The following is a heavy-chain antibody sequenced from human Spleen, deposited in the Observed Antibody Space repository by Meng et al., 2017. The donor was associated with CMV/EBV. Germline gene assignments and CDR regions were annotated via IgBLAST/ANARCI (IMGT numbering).Heavy chain of an antibody. CDR1: GGSISSGDYY. CDR2: IYYSGST. D-gene: IGHD5-12*01. J-gene: IGHJ4*02. V-gene: IGHV4-30-4*08. Sequence: LRLSCTVSGGSISSGDYYWSWIRQPPGKGLEWIGYIYYSGSTYYNPSLKSRVTISVDTSKNQFSLKLSSVTAADTAVYYCARGIVATRRGVFYFDYWGQGTLVTVSS. CDR3: ARGIVATRRGVFYFDY.